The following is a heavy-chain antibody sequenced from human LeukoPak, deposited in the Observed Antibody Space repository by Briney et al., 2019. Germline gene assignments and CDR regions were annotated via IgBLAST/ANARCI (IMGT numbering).Heavy chain of an antibody. CDR1: GGSVSRGSYY. V-gene: IGHV4-61*01. D-gene: IGHD4-23*01. CDR3: ARGKELLRWPKSVDY. J-gene: IGHJ4*02. Sequence: SETLSLTCTVSGGSVSRGSYYWSWTRQPPGKGLEWIGYIHHSGTTNYSPSLKSRVTISVDMSKNQFFLNLTSVTAADTAVYYCARGKELLRWPKSVDYWGQGTLVTVSS. CDR2: IHHSGTT.